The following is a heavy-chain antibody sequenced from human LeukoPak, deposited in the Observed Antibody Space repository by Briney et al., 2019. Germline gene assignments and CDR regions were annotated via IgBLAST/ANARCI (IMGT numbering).Heavy chain of an antibody. D-gene: IGHD2-15*01. J-gene: IGHJ4*02. V-gene: IGHV3-30*02. CDR3: AKAPVTTCRGVYCYPFDY. CDR1: GFTFSSYG. Sequence: GGSLRLSCAASGFTFSSYGMHWVRQAPGKGLEWVAYIQFDGSNEQYADSVKGRFSISRDSSKNTLFLQMNRLRPEDAAVYYCAKAPVTTCRGVYCYPFDYWGQGTLVTVSS. CDR2: IQFDGSNE.